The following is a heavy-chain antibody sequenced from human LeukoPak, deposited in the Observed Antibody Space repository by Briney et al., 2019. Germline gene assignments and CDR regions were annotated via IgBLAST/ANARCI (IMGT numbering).Heavy chain of an antibody. CDR2: IWHDGKNK. CDR3: ARDSGNDAPIDF. CDR1: GFTFSNYG. J-gene: IGHJ4*02. V-gene: IGHV3-33*01. Sequence: GGSLRLSCAASGFTFSNYGIHWVRQAPGKGLEWAAVIWHDGKNKYYADSVKGRFTISRDNSKNTLYLQMNNLRAEDTAVYYCARDSGNDAPIDFWGQGTLLTVSS. D-gene: IGHD3-10*01.